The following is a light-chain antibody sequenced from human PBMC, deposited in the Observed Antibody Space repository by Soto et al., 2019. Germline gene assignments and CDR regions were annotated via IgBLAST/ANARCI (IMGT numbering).Light chain of an antibody. CDR2: EVV. V-gene: IGLV2-8*01. CDR3: CSYAGGPEV. CDR1: KNDIGVYDF. Sequence: QSVLTQPPSASGSPGQSVTISCTGTKNDIGVYDFVSWYQHHPGKAPRLIIYEVVQRPSGVPDRFSGSKSGNTASLTVSGLQAADEADYYCCSYAGGPEVFGTGTKVTVL. J-gene: IGLJ1*01.